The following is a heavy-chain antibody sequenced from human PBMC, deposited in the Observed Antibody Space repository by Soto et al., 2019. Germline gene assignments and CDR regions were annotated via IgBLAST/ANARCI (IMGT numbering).Heavy chain of an antibody. J-gene: IGHJ4*02. V-gene: IGHV3-11*01. Sequence: GGSLRLSCEASGFTFSNYYMSWIRRAPGKGLEWVSYISSTGRTIYYADSVKGRFTVSRDNAQNSLSLKLNSLRVEDTAVYYCARSYSSGWEFDYWGQGTQVTVSS. CDR1: GFTFSNYY. CDR2: ISSTGRTI. CDR3: ARSYSSGWEFDY. D-gene: IGHD6-19*01.